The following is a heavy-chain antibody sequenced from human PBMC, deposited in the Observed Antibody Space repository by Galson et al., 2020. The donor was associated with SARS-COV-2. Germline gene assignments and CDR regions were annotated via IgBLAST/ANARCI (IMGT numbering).Heavy chain of an antibody. D-gene: IGHD2-2*02. CDR1: GGSISTSEW. CDR2: IYYSGNT. Sequence: SETLSLTCAVSGGSISTSEWWSWVRQPPGKGLEWIGQIYYSGNTNYSPSLKSRVSILVDKSQNQFSLNLRSVTAADTAVYYCARRSGYCSTTSGHTGYLDYGGQGALVTVSS. J-gene: IGHJ4*02. CDR3: ARRSGYCSTTSGHTGYLDY. V-gene: IGHV4-4*02.